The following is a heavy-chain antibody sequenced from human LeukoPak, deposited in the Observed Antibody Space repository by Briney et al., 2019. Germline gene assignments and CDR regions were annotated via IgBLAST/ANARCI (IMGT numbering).Heavy chain of an antibody. J-gene: IGHJ4*02. CDR1: GGSISSGSYY. CDR3: AKDGSTQFDY. D-gene: IGHD1-1*01. Sequence: SETLSLTCTVSGGSISSGSYYWSWIRQPAGKGLEWIGRIYTSGSTNYNPSLKSRVTISVDTSKNQFSLKLSSVTAADTAVYYCAKDGSTQFDYWGQGTLVTVSP. V-gene: IGHV4-61*02. CDR2: IYTSGST.